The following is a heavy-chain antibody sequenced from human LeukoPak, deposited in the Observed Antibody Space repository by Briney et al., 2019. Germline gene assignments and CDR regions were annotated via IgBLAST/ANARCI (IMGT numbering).Heavy chain of an antibody. J-gene: IGHJ6*03. Sequence: PSVTLSLTCTVSRDSMTSYYWSWVRQPAGKGLEWIGRIHTSGTNYYNPSPKSAVTLSQDTSNNHFTLRRSSGTAGDTVLYYCARSTGFYTTCYMDVWGKGTTVTVSS. CDR1: RDSMTSYY. CDR3: ARSTGFYTTCYMDV. CDR2: IHTSGTN. D-gene: IGHD3-22*01. V-gene: IGHV4-4*07.